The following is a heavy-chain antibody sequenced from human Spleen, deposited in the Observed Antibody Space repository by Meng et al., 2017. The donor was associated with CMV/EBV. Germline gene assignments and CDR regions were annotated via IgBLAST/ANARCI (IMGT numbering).Heavy chain of an antibody. D-gene: IGHD5-12*01. CDR2: ISSSSSTI. V-gene: IGHV3-48*04. J-gene: IGHJ5*02. CDR1: GFTFSSYS. CDR3: ASNLGQWLNWFDP. Sequence: GESLKISCAASGFTFSSYSINWVRQAPGKGLEWVSYISSSSSTIYYADSVKGRFTISRDNAKNSLYLQMNTLRAEDTAVYYCASNLGQWLNWFDPWGQGTLVTVSS.